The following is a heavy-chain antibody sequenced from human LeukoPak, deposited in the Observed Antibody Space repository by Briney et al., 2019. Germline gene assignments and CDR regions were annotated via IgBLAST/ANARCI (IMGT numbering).Heavy chain of an antibody. CDR2: IYYTGST. D-gene: IGHD1-26*01. J-gene: IGHJ6*02. CDR1: GGSISTYY. Sequence: SETLSLTCNVSGGSISTYYWSWIRQPPGKGLEWIGYIYYTGSTNYNPSLKSRVTMSVVTSKNQFSLKLSSVTAADTAVYYCARDLSAWELRYYYYYYGMDVWGQGTTVTVSS. V-gene: IGHV4-59*12. CDR3: ARDLSAWELRYYYYYYGMDV.